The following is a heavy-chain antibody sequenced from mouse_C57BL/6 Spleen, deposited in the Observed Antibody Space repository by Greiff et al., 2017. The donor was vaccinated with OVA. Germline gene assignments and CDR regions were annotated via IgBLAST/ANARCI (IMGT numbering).Heavy chain of an antibody. CDR2: IWSGGST. J-gene: IGHJ3*01. V-gene: IGHV2-2*01. CDR1: GFSLTSYG. Sequence: QVQLQQSGPGLVQPSQSLSITCTVSGFSLTSYGVHWVRQSPGKGLEWLGVIWSGGSTDYNAAFISRLSISKDNSKSQVFFKMNSLQADDTAIYYCARNLGGYYGFAYWGQGTLVTVSA. CDR3: ARNLGGYYGFAY. D-gene: IGHD1-2*01.